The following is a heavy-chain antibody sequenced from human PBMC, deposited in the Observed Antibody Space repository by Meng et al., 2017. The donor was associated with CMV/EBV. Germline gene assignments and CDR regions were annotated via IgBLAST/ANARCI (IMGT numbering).Heavy chain of an antibody. D-gene: IGHD3-3*01. CDR1: GGTFSSYA. CDR2: IIPIFGTA. J-gene: IGHJ6*02. V-gene: IGHV1-69*05. CDR3: ASPITIGYYYYGMDV. Sequence: SVKVSCKASGGTFSSYAIGWVRQAPGQGLEWMGGIIPIFGTANYAQKFQGRVTITTDESTSTAYMELSSLRSEDTAVYYCASPITIGYYYYGMDVWGQGTTVTVSS.